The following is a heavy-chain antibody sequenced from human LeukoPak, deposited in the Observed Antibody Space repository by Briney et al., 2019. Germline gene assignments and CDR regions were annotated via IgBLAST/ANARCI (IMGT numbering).Heavy chain of an antibody. V-gene: IGHV4-59*01. CDR3: ARAYGYVFGY. J-gene: IGHJ4*02. Sequence: SETLSLTCTVSGGSISSYYWSWIRQPPGKGLEWIGYIYCSGSTNSNPSLKSRVTISVDTSKDQFSLKLSSVTAADTAVYYCARAYGYVFGYWGQGTLVTVSS. D-gene: IGHD5-18*01. CDR2: IYCSGST. CDR1: GGSISSYY.